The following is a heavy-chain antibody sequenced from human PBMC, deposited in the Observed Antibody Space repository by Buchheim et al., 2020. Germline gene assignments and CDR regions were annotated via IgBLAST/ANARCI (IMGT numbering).Heavy chain of an antibody. CDR2: ISSSGSTI. Sequence: EVQLVESGGGLVQPGGSLRLSCAASGFTFSSYEMNWVRQAPGKGLEWVSYISSSGSTIYYADSVKGRFTISRDNAKNSLYLQMNSLRAEDTAVYYCARESTGSITIFGVVIIPYGMDVWGQGTT. CDR1: GFTFSSYE. V-gene: IGHV3-48*03. CDR3: ARESTGSITIFGVVIIPYGMDV. D-gene: IGHD3-3*01. J-gene: IGHJ6*02.